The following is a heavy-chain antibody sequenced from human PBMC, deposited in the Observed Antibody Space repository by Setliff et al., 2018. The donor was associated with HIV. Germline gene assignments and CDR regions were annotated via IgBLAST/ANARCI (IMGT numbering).Heavy chain of an antibody. CDR3: ATRAYDSRGYLRSRVSGAAFDI. D-gene: IGHD3-22*01. V-gene: IGHV1-24*01. J-gene: IGHJ3*02. Sequence: ASVKVSCKVSGYTLTELSIHWVRQAPGKGLEWMGGFDPQYDKTFYAQKFQGRVTMSEDPSTDTAYMALSSRRSEDTAVYYCATRAYDSRGYLRSRVSGAAFDIWGQGTMVTVSS. CDR2: FDPQYDKT. CDR1: GYTLTELS.